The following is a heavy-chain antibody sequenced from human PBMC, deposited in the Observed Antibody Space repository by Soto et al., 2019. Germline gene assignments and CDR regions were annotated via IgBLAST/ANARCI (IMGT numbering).Heavy chain of an antibody. Sequence: GGSLRLSCAASGFTFSSYSMNWVRQAPGKGLEWVSYISSSSSTIYYADSVKGRFTISRDNAKNSLFLQMNSLRAEDTAVYYCARVVYYDYIWGSFADYWGQGTLVTVSS. D-gene: IGHD3-16*01. CDR3: ARVVYYDYIWGSFADY. V-gene: IGHV3-48*01. J-gene: IGHJ4*02. CDR2: ISSSSSTI. CDR1: GFTFSSYS.